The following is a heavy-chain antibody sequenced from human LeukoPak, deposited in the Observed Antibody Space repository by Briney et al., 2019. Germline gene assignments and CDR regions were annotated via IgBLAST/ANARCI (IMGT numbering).Heavy chain of an antibody. V-gene: IGHV3-21*01. CDR1: GFTFSSYG. Sequence: WGSLRFSCAASGFTFSSYGMNWVRQAPGKGLEWVSCISSSSSYIYYADSVKGRFTISRDNAKNSLYLQMNSLRAEDTAVYYCARAHNWKYGSFDFWGQGTLVTVSS. CDR3: ARAHNWKYGSFDF. J-gene: IGHJ4*02. D-gene: IGHD1-7*01. CDR2: ISSSSSYI.